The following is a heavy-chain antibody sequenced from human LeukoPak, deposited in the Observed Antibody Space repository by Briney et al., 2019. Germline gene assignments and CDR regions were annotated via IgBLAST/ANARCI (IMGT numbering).Heavy chain of an antibody. D-gene: IGHD3-9*01. CDR1: GYTFTSYG. Sequence: GASVKASCKASGYTFTSYGISWVRQAPGQGLEWMGWISAYNGNTNYAQNLQGRVTMTTDTSTSTAYMELRSLRSDDTAVYYCARTRTGYDILTGYYNPYYFDHWGQGTLVTVSS. CDR2: ISAYNGNT. J-gene: IGHJ4*02. CDR3: ARTRTGYDILTGYYNPYYFDH. V-gene: IGHV1-18*01.